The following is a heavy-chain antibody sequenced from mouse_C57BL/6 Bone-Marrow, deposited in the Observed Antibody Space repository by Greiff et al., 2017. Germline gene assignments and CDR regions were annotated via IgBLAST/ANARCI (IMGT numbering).Heavy chain of an antibody. V-gene: IGHV5-4*01. J-gene: IGHJ4*01. CDR1: GFTFSSYA. CDR2: ISDGGSCT. D-gene: IGHD2-4*01. CDR3: ADYDLSMDY. Sequence: EVHLVESGGGLVKPGGSLKLSCAASGFTFSSYAMSWVRQTPEKRLEWVATISDGGSCTYYPDNVKGRFTISRDNSKNNLYLQMSHLKSEDTAMYYCADYDLSMDYWGQGTSVTVSS.